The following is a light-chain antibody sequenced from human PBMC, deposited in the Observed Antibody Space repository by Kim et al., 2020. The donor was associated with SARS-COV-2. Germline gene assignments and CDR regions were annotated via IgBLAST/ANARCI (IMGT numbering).Light chain of an antibody. J-gene: IGKJ1*01. CDR1: QSVSSSY. V-gene: IGKV3-20*01. CDR3: QQYGSSPRT. Sequence: EIVLTQSPGTLSLSPGERATLSCRASQSVSSSYLAWYQQKPGQAPRLLIYGASNRATGISDRFSGSGSGTDFTLTISRLEPEDFAAYYCQQYGSSPRTFGQGTKVDIK. CDR2: GAS.